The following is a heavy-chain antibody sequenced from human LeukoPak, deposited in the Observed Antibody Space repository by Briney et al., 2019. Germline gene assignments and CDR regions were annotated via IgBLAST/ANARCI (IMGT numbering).Heavy chain of an antibody. CDR3: ARSTYYYDSSGYYQHYFDY. V-gene: IGHV4-34*01. Sequence: SETLSLTCAVYGGSFSGYYWSWIRQPPGKGLEWIGEINHSGSTNYNPSLKSRVTISVDTSKNQFSLKLSSVTAADTAVYYCARSTYYYDSSGYYQHYFDYWGQGTLVTVSS. CDR1: GGSFSGYY. D-gene: IGHD3-22*01. CDR2: INHSGST. J-gene: IGHJ4*02.